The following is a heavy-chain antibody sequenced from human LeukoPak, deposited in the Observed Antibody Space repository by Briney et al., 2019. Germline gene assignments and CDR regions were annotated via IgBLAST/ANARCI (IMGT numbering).Heavy chain of an antibody. CDR1: GYSFTSYW. V-gene: IGHV5-51*01. CDR3: ARHRTIAAAETYYYYGMDV. D-gene: IGHD6-13*01. Sequence: GESLKISCKGSGYSFTSYWIGWVRQMPGKGLEWMGIIYPGDSDTRYSPSFQGQVTISADKSISTAYLQWSSLKASDTAMYHCARHRTIAAAETYYYYGMDVWGQGTTVTVSS. J-gene: IGHJ6*02. CDR2: IYPGDSDT.